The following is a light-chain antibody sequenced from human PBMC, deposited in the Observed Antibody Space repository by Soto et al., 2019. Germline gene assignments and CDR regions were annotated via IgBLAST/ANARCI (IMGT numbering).Light chain of an antibody. CDR2: GAS. J-gene: IGKJ4*01. V-gene: IGKV3-20*01. CDR3: QQYGSPPSLT. Sequence: EIVLTQSPGTLSLSPGERVTLSCRASQSVSGSYLAWYQQKPGQAPRLLINGASSRATGIPDRFSGSGSGTYFTLTISRLEPEDFAVYYCQQYGSPPSLTFGGGTKVEIK. CDR1: QSVSGSY.